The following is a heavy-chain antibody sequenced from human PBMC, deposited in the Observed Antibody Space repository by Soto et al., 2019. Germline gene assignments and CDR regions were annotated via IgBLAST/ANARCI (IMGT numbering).Heavy chain of an antibody. V-gene: IGHV3-21*01. Sequence: EVQLVESGGDLVKPGGSLRLSCVASGFNFNNYIMNWVRQAPGKGLEWVSSIGAGGDFIYYADSVRGRFTISRDNATISLHLPRDSLSAGDTPVYSCARVWPSFDSSYYYSGLDVWGQGTTVTVSS. J-gene: IGHJ6*02. CDR1: GFNFNNYI. CDR2: IGAGGDFI. CDR3: ARVWPSFDSSYYYSGLDV. D-gene: IGHD3-9*01.